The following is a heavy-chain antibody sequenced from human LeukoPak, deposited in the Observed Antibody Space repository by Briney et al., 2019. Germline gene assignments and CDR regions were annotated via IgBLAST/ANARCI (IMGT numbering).Heavy chain of an antibody. CDR3: ASGSVTMIALFG. CDR2: ISSSSSYI. Sequence: KSGGSLRLSCAASGFTFSSYSMNWVRQAPGKGLEWVSSISSSSSYIYYADSVKGRFTISRDNAKNSLYLQMNSLRAEDTAVYYCASGSVTMIALFGWGQGTLVTVSS. V-gene: IGHV3-21*01. J-gene: IGHJ4*02. CDR1: GFTFSSYS. D-gene: IGHD3-22*01.